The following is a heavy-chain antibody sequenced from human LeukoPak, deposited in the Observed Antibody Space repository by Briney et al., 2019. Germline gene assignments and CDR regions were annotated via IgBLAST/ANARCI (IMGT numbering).Heavy chain of an antibody. Sequence: SETLSLTCAVSGVSISSSNWWSWFRQSPGKGLEWIGEVYDSGAANYHPSLRSRVTISVDKAKNQFSLKLSSVTAADTAVYYCARHKYSSGWPPEGAFDIWGQGTMVTVSS. V-gene: IGHV4-4*02. J-gene: IGHJ3*02. CDR2: VYDSGAA. CDR3: ARHKYSSGWPPEGAFDI. CDR1: GVSISSSNW. D-gene: IGHD6-19*01.